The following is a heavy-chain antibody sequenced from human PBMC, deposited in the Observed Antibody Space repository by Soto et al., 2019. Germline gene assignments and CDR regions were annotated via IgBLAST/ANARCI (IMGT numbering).Heavy chain of an antibody. V-gene: IGHV1-18*01. CDR2: ISAYNGKT. Sequence: QVQLVQSRAEVKKPGASVKVSCKASGYTFTNYGITWVRQAPGQGLEWMGWISAYNGKTNYAQKVQGRVTMTTDTSTSTAYMELRSLRSDDTAVYYCARWGDPYYYDSSGFPYYFDYWGQGTLVTVSS. CDR3: ARWGDPYYYDSSGFPYYFDY. D-gene: IGHD3-22*01. CDR1: GYTFTNYG. J-gene: IGHJ4*02.